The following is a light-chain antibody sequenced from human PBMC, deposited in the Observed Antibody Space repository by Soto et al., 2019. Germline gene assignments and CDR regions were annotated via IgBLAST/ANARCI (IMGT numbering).Light chain of an antibody. Sequence: DIQMTQSPSSLSASVGDRVTITCRASQSISSYLHWYQQKPGKAPKLLSYAASSLQSGVPSRVSGSGSGTDFTLTISSLQPEDFATYYCQQSYSTPPFTFGPGTKVDIK. J-gene: IGKJ3*01. V-gene: IGKV1-39*01. CDR3: QQSYSTPPFT. CDR1: QSISSY. CDR2: AAS.